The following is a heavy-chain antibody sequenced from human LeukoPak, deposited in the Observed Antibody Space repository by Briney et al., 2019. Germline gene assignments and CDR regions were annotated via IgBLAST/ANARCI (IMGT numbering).Heavy chain of an antibody. V-gene: IGHV3-23*01. D-gene: IGHD2-21*02. Sequence: GGSLRLSCAASGFTFSSYGMHWVRQAPGKGLEWVSAISGSGGSTYYADSVKGRFTISRDNSKNTLYLQMNSLRAEDTAVYYCARDDFGMDVWGQGTTVTVSS. J-gene: IGHJ6*02. CDR3: ARDDFGMDV. CDR1: GFTFSSYG. CDR2: ISGSGGST.